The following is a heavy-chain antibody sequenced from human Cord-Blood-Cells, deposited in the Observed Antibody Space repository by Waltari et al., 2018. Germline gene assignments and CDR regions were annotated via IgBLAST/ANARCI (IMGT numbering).Heavy chain of an antibody. CDR2: IIPIFGTA. Sequence: QVQLGQSGAEVKKPGSSVKISCKASGGTFSSYAISSVRQAPGQGLEWTGGIIPIFGTANYAQKFQGRVTITADESTSTAYMELSSLRSEDTVVYYCARGRITGTTFGAFDIWGQGTMVTVSS. J-gene: IGHJ3*02. CDR3: ARGRITGTTFGAFDI. CDR1: GGTFSSYA. D-gene: IGHD1-7*01. V-gene: IGHV1-69*01.